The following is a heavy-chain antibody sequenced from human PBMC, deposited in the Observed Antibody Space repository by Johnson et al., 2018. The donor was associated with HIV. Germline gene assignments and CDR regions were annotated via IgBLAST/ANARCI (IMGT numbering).Heavy chain of an antibody. CDR2: ISGSGGST. Sequence: VQLVESGGGVVQPGRSLRLSCAASGFTFSSYAMSWVRQAPGKGLEWVSAISGSGGSTYYEDSVKGRFTISRDNSKHTLYLQMNSLRAEDTAVYYCAKKALGDVDAFAIWGQGTMFTVAS. D-gene: IGHD2-21*02. J-gene: IGHJ3*02. V-gene: IGHV3-23*04. CDR1: GFTFSSYA. CDR3: AKKALGDVDAFAI.